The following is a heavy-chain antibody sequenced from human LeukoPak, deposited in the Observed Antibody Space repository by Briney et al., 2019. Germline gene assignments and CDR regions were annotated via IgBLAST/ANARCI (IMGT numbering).Heavy chain of an antibody. V-gene: IGHV4-59*08. CDR3: ARQLRGEAVAGHLQPFDY. CDR1: GGSISSYY. D-gene: IGHD6-19*01. Sequence: PSETLSLTCTVSGGSISSYYWNWIRQPPGKGLEWIGYIYYSGSTNYNPSLKSRVTISVDTSKNQFSLKLISVTAPDTDVYFCARQLRGEAVAGHLQPFDYWGQGTLVTVSS. J-gene: IGHJ4*02. CDR2: IYYSGST.